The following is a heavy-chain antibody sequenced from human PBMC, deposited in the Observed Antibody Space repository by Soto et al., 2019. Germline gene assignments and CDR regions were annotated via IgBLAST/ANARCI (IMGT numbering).Heavy chain of an antibody. CDR1: GFTFSSYW. CDR3: ATSRTFDY. CDR2: IKQDGSEK. Sequence: VQLVESGGGLVQPGGSLRLSCVASGFTFSSYWMSWVRQAPGKGLEWVANIKQDGSEKYYVDSVKGRFTISRDNAKNSLYLQVNSLRAEDTAIYYCATSRTFDYWGQGTLVTVSS. V-gene: IGHV3-7*01. J-gene: IGHJ4*02. D-gene: IGHD6-13*01.